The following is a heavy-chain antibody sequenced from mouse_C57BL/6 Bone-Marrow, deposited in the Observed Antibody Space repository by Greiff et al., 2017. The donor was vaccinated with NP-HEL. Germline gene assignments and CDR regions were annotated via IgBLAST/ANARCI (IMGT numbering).Heavy chain of an antibody. J-gene: IGHJ4*01. Sequence: EVKLVESGGGLVKPGGSLKLSCAASGFTFSSYAMSWVRQTPEKRLEWVATISDGGSYTYYPDNVKGRFTISRDNAKNNLYLQMNHLKTEDTAMYYCAITTAMGYWGQGTSVTVST. CDR2: ISDGGSYT. V-gene: IGHV5-4*03. D-gene: IGHD1-1*01. CDR1: GFTFSSYA. CDR3: AITTAMGY.